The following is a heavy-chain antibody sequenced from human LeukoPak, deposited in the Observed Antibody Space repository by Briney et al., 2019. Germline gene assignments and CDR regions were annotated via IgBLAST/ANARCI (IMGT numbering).Heavy chain of an antibody. CDR3: ARNVLLWFGTPPYYFDY. D-gene: IGHD3-10*01. J-gene: IGHJ4*02. Sequence: ASVKVSCKASGYTFTSYGISWVRQAPGQGLEWMGWISAYNGNTNYAQKLQGRVTMTTDTSTSTAYMELRSLRSDDTAVYYCARNVLLWFGTPPYYFDYWGQGTLVTVSS. CDR2: ISAYNGNT. CDR1: GYTFTSYG. V-gene: IGHV1-18*01.